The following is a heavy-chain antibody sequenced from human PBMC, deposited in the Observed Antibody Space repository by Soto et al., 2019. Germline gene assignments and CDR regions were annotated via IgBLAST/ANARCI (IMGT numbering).Heavy chain of an antibody. V-gene: IGHV1-2*02. CDR3: ARVGIAARPRGGIDY. Sequence: ASVKVCCKASGYTFTGYYMHWVRQAPGQGLEWMGWINPNSGGTNYAQKFQGRVTMTRDTPISTAYMELSRLRSDDTAVYYCARVGIAARPRGGIDYWGQGTLVTVSS. CDR2: INPNSGGT. D-gene: IGHD6-6*01. J-gene: IGHJ4*02. CDR1: GYTFTGYY.